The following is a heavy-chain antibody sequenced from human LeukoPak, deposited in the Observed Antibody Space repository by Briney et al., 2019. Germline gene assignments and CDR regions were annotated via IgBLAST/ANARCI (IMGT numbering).Heavy chain of an antibody. CDR2: IRSKANRYET. V-gene: IGHV3-73*01. Sequence: PGXSLRLSCAASGFTFSDYVIHWVRQASGKGLEWVGRIRSKANRYETAYDASVKDKFTKYRDEENKQAYLQMNSLKTEDTAVYYCTGGYSGYDINYWGRGTLVTVSS. CDR3: TGGYSGYDINY. J-gene: IGHJ4*02. CDR1: GFTFSDYV. D-gene: IGHD5-12*01.